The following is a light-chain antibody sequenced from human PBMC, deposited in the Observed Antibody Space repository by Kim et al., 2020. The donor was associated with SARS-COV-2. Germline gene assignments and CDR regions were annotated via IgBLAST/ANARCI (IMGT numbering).Light chain of an antibody. CDR1: SSNIGAGYD. V-gene: IGLV1-40*01. CDR3: QSYDNGLNGWV. Sequence: QRVTVSGTGSSSNIGAGYDVHWYQQFPETAPNLLIFANTNRPAGVRDRFSASRSGSSASLAITGLQAGDEADYYCQSYDNGLNGWVFGGGTQLTVL. J-gene: IGLJ3*02. CDR2: ANT.